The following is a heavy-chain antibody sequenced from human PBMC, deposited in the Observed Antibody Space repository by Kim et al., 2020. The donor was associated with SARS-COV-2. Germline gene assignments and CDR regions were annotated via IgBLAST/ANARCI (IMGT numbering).Heavy chain of an antibody. Sequence: SQTLSLTCAISGDSVSSNSAAWNWIRQSPSRGLECLGRTYYRSKWYNDYAVSVKSRITINPDTSKNQFSLQLNSVTPEDTAVYYCAAGFGDFALGGSYGMDVWGQGTTVTVSS. CDR3: AAGFGDFALGGSYGMDV. CDR2: TYYRSKWYN. D-gene: IGHD3-10*01. CDR1: GDSVSSNSAA. J-gene: IGHJ6*02. V-gene: IGHV6-1*01.